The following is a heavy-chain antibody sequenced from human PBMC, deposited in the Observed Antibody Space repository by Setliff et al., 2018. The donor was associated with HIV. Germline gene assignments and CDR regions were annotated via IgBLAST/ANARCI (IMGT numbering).Heavy chain of an antibody. CDR1: GGTSSTHA. V-gene: IGHV1-69*10. D-gene: IGHD3-10*01. CDR2: IISILEIT. Sequence: SVKVSCKASGGTSSTHAMNWVRQAPGQGLEWMGQIISILEITDYAQKFQGGLTITADEPTNTIYMELSGLRSGDTAVYYCAGPRGDEAFDIWGQGTMVTVSS. CDR3: AGPRGDEAFDI. J-gene: IGHJ3*02.